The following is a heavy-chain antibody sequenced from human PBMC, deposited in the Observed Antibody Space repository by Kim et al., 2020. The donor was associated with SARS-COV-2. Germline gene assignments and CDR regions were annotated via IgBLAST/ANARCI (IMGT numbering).Heavy chain of an antibody. J-gene: IGHJ4*02. Sequence: YYVDSVKGRFTVSRDNAKNSLYLQMNSLRAEDTAVYYCARDPFSAITNDFWGQGTLVTVSS. V-gene: IGHV3-7*03. D-gene: IGHD5-18*01. CDR3: ARDPFSAITNDF.